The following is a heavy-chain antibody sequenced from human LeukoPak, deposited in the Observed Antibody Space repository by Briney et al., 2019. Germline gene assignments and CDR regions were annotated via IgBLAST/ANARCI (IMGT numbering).Heavy chain of an antibody. Sequence: PGGSLRLSCAASGFAFSNFWMNWVRQAPGKGLVWVSRINSDGSSIIYADSVKGRLTISRDNAKNTLYLQMNSLRVEDTAVYYCASDRSSLIRGVMGGPWGQGTLVTVSS. J-gene: IGHJ5*02. CDR1: GFAFSNFW. CDR2: INSDGSSI. V-gene: IGHV3-74*01. D-gene: IGHD3-10*01. CDR3: ASDRSSLIRGVMGGP.